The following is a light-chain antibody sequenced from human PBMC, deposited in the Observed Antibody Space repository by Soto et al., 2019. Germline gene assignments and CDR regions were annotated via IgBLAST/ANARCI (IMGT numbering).Light chain of an antibody. CDR1: QSDGTY. CDR3: QQSSSTPQT. V-gene: IGKV1-39*01. Sequence: QMTKYPSSLSPSVGDRVIISCQANQSDGTYVSWYLQKEGKAPKLLINVASTLQSGVPSRFSGSGSGTDFTLAISSLQPEDCATYYCQQSSSTPQTFGGGTKVDIK. CDR2: VAS. J-gene: IGKJ4*01.